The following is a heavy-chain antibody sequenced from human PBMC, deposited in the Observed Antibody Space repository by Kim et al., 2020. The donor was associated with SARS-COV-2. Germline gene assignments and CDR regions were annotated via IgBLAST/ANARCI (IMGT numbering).Heavy chain of an antibody. CDR2: IWYDGSNK. J-gene: IGHJ6*02. CDR3: ARYPTYYYGLSAYYYYGMDV. D-gene: IGHD3-10*01. CDR1: GFTFSSYG. V-gene: IGHV3-33*01. Sequence: GGSLRLSCAASGFTFSSYGMHWVRQAPGKGLEWVAVIWYDGSNKYYADSVKGRFTISRDNSKNTLYLQMNSLRAEDTAVYYCARYPTYYYGLSAYYYYGMDVWGQGTTVTVSS.